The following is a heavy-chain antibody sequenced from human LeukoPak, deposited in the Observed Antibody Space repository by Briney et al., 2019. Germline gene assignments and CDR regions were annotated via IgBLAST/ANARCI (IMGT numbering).Heavy chain of an antibody. CDR3: ARQQQQLVDAFDI. CDR2: IYPGDSDS. V-gene: IGHV5-51*01. D-gene: IGHD6-13*01. CDR1: GYNFTNYW. Sequence: GESLQIYCKGCGYNFTNYWIGWVRQMPGKGLEWMGIIYPGDSDSRYSPSFQGQVTISADKSISTAYLQWSSLRASDTAMYYCARQQQQLVDAFDIWGQGTMVTVSS. J-gene: IGHJ3*02.